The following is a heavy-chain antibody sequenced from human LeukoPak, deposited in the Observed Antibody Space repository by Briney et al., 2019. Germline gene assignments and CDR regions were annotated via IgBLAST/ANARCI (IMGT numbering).Heavy chain of an antibody. D-gene: IGHD6-13*01. CDR1: GLTFSNYH. CDR2: IQYDGSKK. J-gene: IGHJ4*02. V-gene: IGHV3-30*02. Sequence: GGSLRLSCTASGLTFSNYHVHWIRQAPGKGLEWVAFIQYDGSKKYYADSVKGRFTISRDNAKNSLYLQMNSLRAEDTAVYYCARLRYWGGLKAAAGTIDYWGQGTLVTVSS. CDR3: ARLRYWGGLKAAAGTIDY.